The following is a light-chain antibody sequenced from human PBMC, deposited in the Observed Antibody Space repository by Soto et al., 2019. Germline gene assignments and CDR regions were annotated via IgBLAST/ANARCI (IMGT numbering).Light chain of an antibody. V-gene: IGLV2-14*01. CDR3: ISYTSSSTWV. CDR1: SSDIGGYNS. Sequence: QSVLTQPPSASGSPGQSVTISCTGTSSDIGGYNSVSWYQQHPGKAPKLMIYEVSNRPSGVSDRFSGSRSGNTASLTISGLQAEDESDYYCISYTSSSTWVFGGGTKLTVL. J-gene: IGLJ3*02. CDR2: EVS.